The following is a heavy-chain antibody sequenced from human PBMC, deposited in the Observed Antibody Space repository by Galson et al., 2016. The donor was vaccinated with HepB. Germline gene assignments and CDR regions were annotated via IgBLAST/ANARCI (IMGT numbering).Heavy chain of an antibody. Sequence: SLRLSCAASGFTFSSDAMSWVRQAPEKGLEWVSGISASGAGTYYADSVKGRFTISRDNFKNTLNLQMNSLRAEDTAVYYCAKVATPNRNYENWFDSWGQGTLVTVSS. D-gene: IGHD4-11*01. CDR2: ISASGAGT. V-gene: IGHV3-23*01. CDR1: GFTFSSDA. J-gene: IGHJ5*01. CDR3: AKVATPNRNYENWFDS.